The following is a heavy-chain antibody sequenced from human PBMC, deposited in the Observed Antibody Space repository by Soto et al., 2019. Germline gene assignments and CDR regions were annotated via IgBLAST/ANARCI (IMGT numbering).Heavy chain of an antibody. Sequence: PSETLSLTCTVSGGSITSYYWSWIRQPAGKGLEWIGRMYTTGSTNYNPSLKSRVTMSLDTSKNQFSLKLNSVTAADTAVYYCARDHGDYQVGAFDIWGQGTTVTVSS. CDR3: ARDHGDYQVGAFDI. CDR2: MYTTGST. J-gene: IGHJ3*02. CDR1: GGSITSYY. V-gene: IGHV4-4*07. D-gene: IGHD4-17*01.